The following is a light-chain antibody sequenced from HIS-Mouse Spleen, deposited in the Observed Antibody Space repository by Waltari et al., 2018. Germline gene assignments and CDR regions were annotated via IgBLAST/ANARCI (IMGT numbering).Light chain of an antibody. CDR1: ALPKKY. CDR3: YSTDSSGRVV. V-gene: IGLV3-10*01. J-gene: IGLJ2*01. Sequence: SYELTQPPSVSVSPGQTARITCSGDALPKKYAYWYQQKSGQAPVLVIYEDSKRPSGIPGRFSGSSAGTMATLTISGAQVEDEADYYCYSTDSSGRVVFGGGTKLTVL. CDR2: EDS.